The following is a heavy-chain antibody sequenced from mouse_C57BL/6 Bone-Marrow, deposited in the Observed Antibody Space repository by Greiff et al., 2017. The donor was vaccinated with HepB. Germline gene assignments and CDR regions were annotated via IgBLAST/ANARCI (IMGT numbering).Heavy chain of an antibody. CDR3: TPYYAWFAY. CDR2: IDPENGDT. J-gene: IGHJ3*01. D-gene: IGHD1-1*01. V-gene: IGHV14-4*01. CDR1: GFNIKDDY. Sequence: EVHLVESGAELVRPGASVKLSCTASGFNIKDDYMHWVKQRPEQGLEWIGWIDPENGDTEYASKFQGKATITADTSSNTAYLQLSSLTSEDTAVYYCTPYYAWFAYWGQGTLVTVSA.